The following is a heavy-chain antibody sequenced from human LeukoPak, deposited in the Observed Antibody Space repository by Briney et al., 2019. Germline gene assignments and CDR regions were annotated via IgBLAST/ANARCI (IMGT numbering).Heavy chain of an antibody. CDR3: TRNGDYCLDY. Sequence: KTSGTVSLTCAVSVGPISRSHWWSWVRQPPGKVLEWIGEIDQSGSTNYNPSLKSRVTISVDNSKNQFSLKLTSVTAADTAMYYCTRNGDYCLDYWGQGTLVTVSS. V-gene: IGHV4-4*02. D-gene: IGHD2-21*01. CDR2: IDQSGST. CDR1: VGPISRSHW. J-gene: IGHJ4*02.